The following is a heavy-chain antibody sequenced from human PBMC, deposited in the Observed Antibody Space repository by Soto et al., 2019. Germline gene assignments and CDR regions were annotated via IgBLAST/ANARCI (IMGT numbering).Heavy chain of an antibody. D-gene: IGHD3-3*01. V-gene: IGHV3-23*01. CDR1: GFTFSSYA. CDR2: ISGSGGST. Sequence: PGGSLRLSCAASGFTFSSYAMSWVRQAPGKGLEWVSAISGSGGSTYYADSVKGRFTISRDNSKNTLYLQMNSLRAEDTAVYYCAKDKAPYDLYSTFDYWGQGTLVTVSS. CDR3: AKDKAPYDLYSTFDY. J-gene: IGHJ4*02.